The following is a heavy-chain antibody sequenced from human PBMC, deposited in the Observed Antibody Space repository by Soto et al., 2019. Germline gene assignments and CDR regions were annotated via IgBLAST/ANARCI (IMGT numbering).Heavy chain of an antibody. Sequence: SETLSLTSTVSGGSISSGGYYWSWIRQHPGKGLEWIGYIYYSGSTYYNPSLKSRVTISVDTSKNQFSLKLSSVTAADTAVYYCAGESGSSGYGFWAFDYWGQGTLVTVSS. D-gene: IGHD3-22*01. V-gene: IGHV4-31*03. CDR2: IYYSGST. J-gene: IGHJ4*02. CDR3: AGESGSSGYGFWAFDY. CDR1: GGSISSGGYY.